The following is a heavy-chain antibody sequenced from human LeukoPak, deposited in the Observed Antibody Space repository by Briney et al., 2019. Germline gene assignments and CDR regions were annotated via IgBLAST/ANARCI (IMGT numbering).Heavy chain of an antibody. D-gene: IGHD5-12*01. V-gene: IGHV3-21*01. CDR3: ARKMGSVDIVATNVDEGIYSYYYRMDV. CDR1: GFTFSSYN. Sequence: GGSLILSCAASGFTFSSYNMNWVRQAPGKGLEWVSGISSNSGYIYYADSVKGRFTISRDNAKNSLYLQMNSVRAEETAVYYWARKMGSVDIVATNVDEGIYSYYYRMDVWGQGTTV. J-gene: IGHJ6*02. CDR2: ISSNSGYI.